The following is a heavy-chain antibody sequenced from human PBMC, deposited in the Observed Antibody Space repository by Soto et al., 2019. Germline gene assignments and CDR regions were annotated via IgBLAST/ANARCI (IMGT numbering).Heavy chain of an antibody. D-gene: IGHD3-22*01. J-gene: IGHJ4*02. V-gene: IGHV3-7*01. CDR3: ARSYYDSSGSPWSFRGGFDY. Sequence: VGSLRLSCAASGFPFSSYWMSWVRQAPGKGLEWVANIKQDGSEKYYVDSVKGRFTISRDNAKNSLYLQMNSLRAEDTAVYYCARSYYDSSGSPWSFRGGFDYWGQGTLVTVSS. CDR2: IKQDGSEK. CDR1: GFPFSSYW.